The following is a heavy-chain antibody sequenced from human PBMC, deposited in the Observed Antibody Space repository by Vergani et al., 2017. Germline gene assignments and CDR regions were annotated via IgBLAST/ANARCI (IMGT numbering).Heavy chain of an antibody. J-gene: IGHJ6*02. CDR2: IYPGDSDT. CDR1: GYSFTSYW. CDR3: ARYCSGGSCYYGMDV. Sequence: EVQLVQSGAEVKKPGESLKISCKGSGYSFTSYWIGWVRQMPGKGLKWMGIIYPGDSDTRYSPSFQGQVTISADKSISTAYLQWSSLKASDTAMYDCARYCSGGSCYYGMDVWGQGTTVTVSS. D-gene: IGHD2-15*01. V-gene: IGHV5-51*01.